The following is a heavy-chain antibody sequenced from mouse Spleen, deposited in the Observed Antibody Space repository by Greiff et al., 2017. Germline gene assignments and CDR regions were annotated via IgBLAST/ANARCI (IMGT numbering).Heavy chain of an antibody. J-gene: IGHJ2*01. CDR1: GYTFTSYG. CDR2: IYPRSGNT. CDR3: ARKGMVSYYFDY. Sequence: QVQLKQSGAELARPGASVKLSCKASGYTFTSYGISWVKQRTGQGLEWIGEIYPRSGNTYYNEKFKGKATLTADKSSSTAYMELRSLTSEDSAVYFCARKGMVSYYFDYWGQGTTLTVSS. D-gene: IGHD2-10*02. V-gene: IGHV1-81*01.